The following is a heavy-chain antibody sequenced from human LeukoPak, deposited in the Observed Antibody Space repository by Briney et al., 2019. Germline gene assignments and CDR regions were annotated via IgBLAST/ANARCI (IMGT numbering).Heavy chain of an antibody. V-gene: IGHV1-18*01. CDR3: ARDHLTMVRGTSDY. Sequence: ASVKVSCKASGYTFTSYGISWVRQAPGQGLEWMGWISAYNGNTNYAQKLQGRVTMTTDTSTSTAHMELRSLRSDDTAVYYCARDHLTMVRGTSDYWGQGTLVTVSS. CDR1: GYTFTSYG. CDR2: ISAYNGNT. J-gene: IGHJ4*02. D-gene: IGHD3-10*01.